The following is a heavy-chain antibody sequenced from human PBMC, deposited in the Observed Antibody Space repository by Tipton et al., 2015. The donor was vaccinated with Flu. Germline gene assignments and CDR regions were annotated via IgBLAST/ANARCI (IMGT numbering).Heavy chain of an antibody. J-gene: IGHJ5*02. CDR2: IHRSGTT. V-gene: IGHV4-61*09. D-gene: IGHD4-11*01. Sequence: TLSLTCTVSGDSISSDRSYWNWVRQPAGKGLEWIGNIHRSGTTYYNPSLKSRVTISVDASKNQFTLRLSSVTAADTALYYCARRDYSNYVSEPKNWFDPWGQGTLVTVSS. CDR3: ARRDYSNYVSEPKNWFDP. CDR1: GDSISSDRSY.